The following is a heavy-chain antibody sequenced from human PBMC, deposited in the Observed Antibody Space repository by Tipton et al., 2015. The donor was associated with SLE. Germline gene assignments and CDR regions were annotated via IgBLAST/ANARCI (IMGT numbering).Heavy chain of an antibody. Sequence: LRLSCTVSGGSISSHYWSWIRQPPGKGLEWIGYIYYSGSTNYNPSLKSRVTISVDTSKNQFSLKLSSVTAADTAVYYCARELRDAFDIWGQGTMVTVSS. J-gene: IGHJ3*02. CDR2: IYYSGST. CDR3: ARELRDAFDI. V-gene: IGHV4-59*11. CDR1: GGSISSHY.